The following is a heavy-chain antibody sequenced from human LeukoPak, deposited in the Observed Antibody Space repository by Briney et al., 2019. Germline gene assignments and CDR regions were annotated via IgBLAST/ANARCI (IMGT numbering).Heavy chain of an antibody. D-gene: IGHD1-14*01. J-gene: IGHJ6*03. V-gene: IGHV1-18*01. CDR3: ARDRSSGGIYYYYMDV. CDR1: GYIFTDYH. CDR2: ISTYNGGT. Sequence: ASVKVSCKTSGYIFTDYHINWLRQAPGQGLEWIRWISTYNGGTKFLQKFQGRVTLTTDTSTTTGYMELRSLTSDDTAVYYCARDRSSGGIYYYYMDVWGKGTTVTVSS.